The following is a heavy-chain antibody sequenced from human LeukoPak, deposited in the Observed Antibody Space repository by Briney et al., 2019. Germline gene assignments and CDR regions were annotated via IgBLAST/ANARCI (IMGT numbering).Heavy chain of an antibody. D-gene: IGHD6-13*01. CDR3: ARGSQQLVVNQYYYYYDYMDV. Sequence: PGGSLRLSCAASGFTFTNYWMSWVRQAPGKGLEWVSSISISSTYIYYADSVKGRFTISRDNAKNSLYLQMNNLRAEDTAVYYCARGSQQLVVNQYYYYYDYMDVWGKGTTVTVSS. CDR1: GFTFTNYW. J-gene: IGHJ6*03. CDR2: ISISSTYI. V-gene: IGHV3-21*01.